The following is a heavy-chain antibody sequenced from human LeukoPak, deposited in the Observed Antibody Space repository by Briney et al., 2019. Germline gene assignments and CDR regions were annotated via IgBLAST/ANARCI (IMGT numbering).Heavy chain of an antibody. CDR3: ARVIYYYDSSGYYHYWYFDL. CDR1: GFTFSDYR. Sequence: GGSLRLSCEASGFTFSDYRMHWVRQAPGKGLVWVSHTNSDRSSTSYADSVKGRFTISRDNAKNTLYLQMNSLRAEDTAVYYCARVIYYYDSSGYYHYWYFDLWGRGTLVTLSS. V-gene: IGHV3-74*01. D-gene: IGHD3-22*01. CDR2: TNSDRSST. J-gene: IGHJ2*01.